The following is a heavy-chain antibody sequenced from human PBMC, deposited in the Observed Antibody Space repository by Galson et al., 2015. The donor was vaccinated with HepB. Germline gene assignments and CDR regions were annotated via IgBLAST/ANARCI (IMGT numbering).Heavy chain of an antibody. CDR1: GFTFSSYG. D-gene: IGHD6-13*01. Sequence: SLRLSCAASGFTFSSYGMHWVRQAPGKGLEWVAVISYDGSNKYYADSVKGRFTISRDNSKNTLYLQMNSLRAEDTAVYYCAKGGYSSSWAIDYWGQGTLVTVSS. CDR3: AKGGYSSSWAIDY. CDR2: ISYDGSNK. J-gene: IGHJ4*02. V-gene: IGHV3-30*18.